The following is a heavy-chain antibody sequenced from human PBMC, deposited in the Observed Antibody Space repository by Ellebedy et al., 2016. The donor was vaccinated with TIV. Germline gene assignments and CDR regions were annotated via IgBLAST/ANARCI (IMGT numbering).Heavy chain of an antibody. Sequence: GGSLRLSCEASGYTFTSYWIGWVRQMPGKGLVWVGMIYPGDSDTRYSPSSQGQVTISADKSTTTAYLQWSSLQASDTAMYFCVRHRGGTGWNFDSWGQGTLVTVSS. J-gene: IGHJ4*01. CDR3: VRHRGGTGWNFDS. CDR2: IYPGDSDT. CDR1: GYTFTSYW. D-gene: IGHD1-7*01. V-gene: IGHV5-51*01.